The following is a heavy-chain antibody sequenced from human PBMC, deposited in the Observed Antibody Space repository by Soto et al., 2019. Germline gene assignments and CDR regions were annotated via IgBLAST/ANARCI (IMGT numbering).Heavy chain of an antibody. CDR3: AKEGNSKIQIIAVAGKGDY. V-gene: IGHV3-23*01. D-gene: IGHD6-19*01. CDR1: GFTFSSYA. Sequence: GGSLRLSCAASGFTFSSYAMSWVRQAPGKGLEWVSAISGSGGSTYYADSVKGRFTISRDNSKNTLYLQMNSLRAEDTAVYYCAKEGNSKIQIIAVAGKGDYWGQGTLVTVSS. CDR2: ISGSGGST. J-gene: IGHJ4*02.